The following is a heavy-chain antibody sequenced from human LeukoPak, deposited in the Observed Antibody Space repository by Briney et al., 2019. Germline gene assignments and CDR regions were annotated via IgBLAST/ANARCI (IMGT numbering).Heavy chain of an antibody. CDR3: ARDVPYQLHGGWFDP. V-gene: IGHV4-4*07. D-gene: IGHD2-2*01. CDR1: GGSISSYY. J-gene: IGHJ5*02. CDR2: IYTGGST. Sequence: SETLSLTCTVSGGSISSYYWSWIRQPAGKGLEWIGRIYTGGSTNYNPSLKSRVTMSVDTSKNQFSLKLSSVTAADTAVYYCARDVPYQLHGGWFDPWGQGTLVTVSS.